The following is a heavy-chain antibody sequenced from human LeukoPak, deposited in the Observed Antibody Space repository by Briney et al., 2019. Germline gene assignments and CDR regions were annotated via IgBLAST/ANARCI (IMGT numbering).Heavy chain of an antibody. Sequence: PGGSLRLSCAASGFTFSSYSMNWVRQAPGKGLEWVSSISSSSSYIYYADSVKGRFTISRDNAKNSLYLQMNSLRAEVTAVYYCARDSITMIVPDAFDIWGQGTMVTVSS. CDR2: ISSSSSYI. CDR3: ARDSITMIVPDAFDI. V-gene: IGHV3-21*01. J-gene: IGHJ3*02. CDR1: GFTFSSYS. D-gene: IGHD3-22*01.